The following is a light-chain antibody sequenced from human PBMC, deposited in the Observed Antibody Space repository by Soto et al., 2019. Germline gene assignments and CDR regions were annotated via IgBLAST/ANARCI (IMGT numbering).Light chain of an antibody. V-gene: IGKV3D-20*02. CDR2: AAS. CDR3: QQRSNWPRFT. J-gene: IGKJ5*01. CDR1: QSVSSSY. Sequence: EIVLTQSPGTLSLSPGKRATLSCRASQSVSSSYLVWHQQKPGQAPRLLIYAASRRATGIPDRFSGSGSGTDFTLTISRLEPEDFAVYYCQQRSNWPRFTFGQGTRLEIK.